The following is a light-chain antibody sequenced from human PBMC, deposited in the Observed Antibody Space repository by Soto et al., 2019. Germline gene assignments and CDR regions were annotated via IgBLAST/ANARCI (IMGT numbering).Light chain of an antibody. Sequence: QSALTQPASVSGSPGQSITITCTGTSSDVGVYKLVSWYQQHPGKAPKLIIYEDSKRPSGLFNRFSGSKSGNTASLTISGLQDEDEAYYYCSSYAGSSIWVFGGGTKLTVL. J-gene: IGLJ3*02. CDR3: SSYAGSSIWV. CDR2: EDS. CDR1: SSDVGVYKL. V-gene: IGLV2-23*01.